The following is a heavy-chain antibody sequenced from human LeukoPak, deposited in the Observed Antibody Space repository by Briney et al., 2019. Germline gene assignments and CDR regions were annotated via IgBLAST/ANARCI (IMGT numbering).Heavy chain of an antibody. CDR2: MNPNSGNT. D-gene: IGHD5-18*01. V-gene: IGHV1-8*01. CDR3: AIGYSYGYVSPD. Sequence: ASVKVSCKASGHTFTSYDINWGRQATGQGLEWMGWMNPNSGNTGYAQKFQGRVTMTRNTSISTAYMELSSLRSEDTAVYYCAIGYSYGYVSPDWGQGTLVTVSS. J-gene: IGHJ4*02. CDR1: GHTFTSYD.